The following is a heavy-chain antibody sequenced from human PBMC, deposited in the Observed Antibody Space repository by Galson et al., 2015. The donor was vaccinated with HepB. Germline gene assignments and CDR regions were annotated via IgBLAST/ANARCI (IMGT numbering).Heavy chain of an antibody. CDR1: GFTFSSYA. D-gene: IGHD6-19*01. CDR2: ISYDGSNK. J-gene: IGHJ4*02. Sequence: SLRLSCAASGFTFSSYAMHWVRQAPGKGLEWVAVISYDGSNKYYADSVKGRFTISRDNSKSTLYLQMNSLRAEDTAVYYCAREGYSSGWYSDYWGQGTLVTVSS. CDR3: AREGYSSGWYSDY. V-gene: IGHV3-30-3*01.